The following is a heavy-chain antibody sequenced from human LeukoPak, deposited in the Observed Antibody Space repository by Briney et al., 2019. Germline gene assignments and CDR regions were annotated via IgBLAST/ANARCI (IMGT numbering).Heavy chain of an antibody. V-gene: IGHV4-34*01. CDR2: INHSAST. J-gene: IGHJ4*02. Sequence: PSQTLSLTCAVYGGAFSGYYWSWIRQPPGKGLEWSGEINHSASTNYNPSLKSRVTISVDTSKNQFSLKLSSVTAADTAVYYCARVRAITMVRGVSDYGGQGTLVTVSS. D-gene: IGHD3-10*01. CDR1: GGAFSGYY. CDR3: ARVRAITMVRGVSDY.